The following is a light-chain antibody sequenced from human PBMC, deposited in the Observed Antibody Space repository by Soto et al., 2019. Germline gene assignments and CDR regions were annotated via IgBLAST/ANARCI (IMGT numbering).Light chain of an antibody. CDR3: QKYNWPPFT. CDR2: ATS. Sequence: DIQMTQSPSSLAASVGDRVTISCRASQGISNYLAWYQQKPGKAPKLLIYATSTLQSGVSSRFTGSGSGTDFPLTISSLQPEDVATYYCQKYNWPPFTFGPGTKVDI. V-gene: IGKV1-27*01. J-gene: IGKJ3*01. CDR1: QGISNY.